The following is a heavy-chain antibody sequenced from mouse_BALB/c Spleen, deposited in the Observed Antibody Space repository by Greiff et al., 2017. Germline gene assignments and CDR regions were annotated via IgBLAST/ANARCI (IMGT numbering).Heavy chain of an antibody. CDR2: NSSGGST. CDR1: GFTFSSYA. D-gene: IGHD5-1*01. V-gene: IGHV5-6-5*01. CDR3: AREREYDYAMDY. Sequence: EVKVVESGGGLVKPGGSLKLSCAASGFTFSSYAMSWVRQTPEKRLEWVASNSSGGSTYYPDSVKGRFTISRDNARNILYLQMSSLRSEDTAMYYCAREREYDYAMDYWGQGTSVTVSS. J-gene: IGHJ4*01.